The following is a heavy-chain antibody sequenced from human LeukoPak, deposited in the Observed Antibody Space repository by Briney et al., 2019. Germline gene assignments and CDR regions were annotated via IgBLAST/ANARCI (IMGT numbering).Heavy chain of an antibody. J-gene: IGHJ4*02. D-gene: IGHD6-19*01. V-gene: IGHV1-8*01. Sequence: ASVKLSCKASGYTFTSYDNNWVRQATGQGLEWMGWMNPNSGNTGYAQKFQGRVTMTRNTSISTAYMELSSLRFEDTAVYYCASEHGSSGWGWGQGTLVTVSS. CDR1: GYTFTSYD. CDR2: MNPNSGNT. CDR3: ASEHGSSGWG.